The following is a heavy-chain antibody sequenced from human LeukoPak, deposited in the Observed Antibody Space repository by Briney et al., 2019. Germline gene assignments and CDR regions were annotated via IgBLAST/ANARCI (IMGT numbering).Heavy chain of an antibody. CDR2: IYSGGST. D-gene: IGHD5-18*01. CDR1: GFTVSSNY. V-gene: IGHV3-66*01. J-gene: IGHJ4*02. Sequence: GGSLRLSCAASGFTVSSNYMSWVRQAPGKGLEWVSVIYSGGSTYYADSVKGRFTISRDNSKNTLYLQMNSLRAEDTAVYYCARDRYSYGLGLGYWGQGTLVTVSS. CDR3: ARDRYSYGLGLGY.